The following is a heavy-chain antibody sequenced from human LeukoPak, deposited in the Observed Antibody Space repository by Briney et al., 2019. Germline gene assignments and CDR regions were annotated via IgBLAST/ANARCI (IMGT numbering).Heavy chain of an antibody. Sequence: GGSLRLSCAASGFTFSSYSMNWVRHAPGQGLVWVSRIKGDGISTNYADSVRGRFTISRDIAKNTLYLQMNSLRAEDTGVYYCAKDHYWGIDYWGRGTLVTVSS. CDR2: IKGDGIST. CDR3: AKDHYWGIDY. CDR1: GFTFSSYS. D-gene: IGHD3-16*01. V-gene: IGHV3-74*01. J-gene: IGHJ4*02.